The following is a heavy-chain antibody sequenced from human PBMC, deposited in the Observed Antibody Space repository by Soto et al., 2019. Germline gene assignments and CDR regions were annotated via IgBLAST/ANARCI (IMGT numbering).Heavy chain of an antibody. CDR2: INHSGST. J-gene: IGHJ4*02. Sequence: SETLSLTCAVYGGSFSGYYWSWIRQPPGKGLEWIGEINHSGSTNYNPSLKSRVTISVDTSKNQFSLKLSSVTAADTAVYYCARLVRLGESVDYWGQGTLVTVSS. V-gene: IGHV4-34*01. CDR3: ARLVRLGESVDY. D-gene: IGHD3-16*01. CDR1: GGSFSGYY.